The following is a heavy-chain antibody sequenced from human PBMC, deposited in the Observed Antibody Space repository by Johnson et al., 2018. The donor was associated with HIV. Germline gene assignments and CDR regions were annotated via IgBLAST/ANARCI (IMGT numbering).Heavy chain of an antibody. Sequence: VQLVESGGGLVQPGRSLRLSCAASGFTFDDYAMHWVRQAPGKGLEWVSGISWNSGRIGYADSVKGRFTIARDNAKNSLYLQMNSLRAEDTALYYCAKVWAVAGRGTHDAFDIWGQGTMVTVSS. CDR1: GFTFDDYA. CDR2: ISWNSGRI. D-gene: IGHD6-19*01. J-gene: IGHJ3*02. CDR3: AKVWAVAGRGTHDAFDI. V-gene: IGHV3-9*01.